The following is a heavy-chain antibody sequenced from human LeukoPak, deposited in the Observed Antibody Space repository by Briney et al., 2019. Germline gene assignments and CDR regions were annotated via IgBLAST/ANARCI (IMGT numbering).Heavy chain of an antibody. CDR1: GLTFSSYA. Sequence: GGSLRLSCAASGLTFSSYAMTWVRQAPGKGLECISAISGSAGTTYYADSVKSRFTISRDNSKNTLSLQMSSLRAEDTAVYYRAKGALEWTYYFDFWGQGTLVTVSS. V-gene: IGHV3-23*01. CDR2: ISGSAGTT. CDR3: AKGALEWTYYFDF. J-gene: IGHJ4*02. D-gene: IGHD3-3*01.